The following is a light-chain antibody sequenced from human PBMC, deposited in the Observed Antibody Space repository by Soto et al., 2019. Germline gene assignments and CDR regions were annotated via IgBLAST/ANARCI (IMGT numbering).Light chain of an antibody. CDR2: VNSGGSH. Sequence: QPVLTQSPSASASLGASVKLTCTLSSGHSNYAIAWHQRQPENGPRFLMKVNSGGSHIKGDGIPDRFSGSSSGAERYLFISSRQSEDEADYYCQTWGTGSAIVVFGGGTQLTVL. J-gene: IGLJ7*01. V-gene: IGLV4-69*01. CDR1: SGHSNYA. CDR3: QTWGTGSAIVV.